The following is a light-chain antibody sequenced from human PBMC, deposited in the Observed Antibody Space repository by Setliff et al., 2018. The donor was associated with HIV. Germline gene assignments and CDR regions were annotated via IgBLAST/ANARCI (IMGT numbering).Light chain of an antibody. V-gene: IGLV2-14*01. CDR2: EVS. CDR3: SSYTSSSTPYV. Sequence: QSALAQSASVSGSPGQSITISCTGTSSDVNGYNYVSWYQQHPGKAPKRMIYEVSNRPSGVSNRFSGSKSGNTASLTISGLQAEDEADYYCSSYTSSSTPYVVGTGTKVTVL. J-gene: IGLJ1*01. CDR1: SSDVNGYNY.